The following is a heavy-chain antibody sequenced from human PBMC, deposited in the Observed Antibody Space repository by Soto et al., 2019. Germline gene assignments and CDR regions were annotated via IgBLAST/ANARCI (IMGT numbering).Heavy chain of an antibody. CDR1: GYSFTSYS. Sequence: GESLKISCKGSGYSFTSYSISWVRQMPGKGLAWMGRIDPSDSYTNYSPSFQGHVTISADKSISTAYLQWSSLKASDTAMYYCARHYGSGSYYSEHYYYGMDVWGQGTTVTVSS. CDR2: IDPSDSYT. J-gene: IGHJ6*02. D-gene: IGHD3-10*01. CDR3: ARHYGSGSYYSEHYYYGMDV. V-gene: IGHV5-10-1*01.